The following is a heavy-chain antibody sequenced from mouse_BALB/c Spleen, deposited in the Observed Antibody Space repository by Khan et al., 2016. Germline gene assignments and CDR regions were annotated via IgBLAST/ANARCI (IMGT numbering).Heavy chain of an antibody. V-gene: IGHV1S137*01. D-gene: IGHD2-14*01. CDR1: GYTFTDYA. Sequence: QVQLKQSGAELVRPGVSVKISCKGSGYTFTDYAMHWVKQSHAKSLEWIGVISTYYGDASYNQKFKGKATMTVDKSSSTAYMELARLTSEDSAIXYCARTHYRYDDGFAYWGQGTLVTVSA. CDR2: ISTYYGDA. CDR3: ARTHYRYDDGFAY. J-gene: IGHJ3*01.